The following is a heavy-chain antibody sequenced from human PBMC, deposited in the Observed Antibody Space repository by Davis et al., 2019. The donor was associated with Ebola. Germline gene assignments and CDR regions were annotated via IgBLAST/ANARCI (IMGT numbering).Heavy chain of an antibody. CDR2: ITSNGYI. J-gene: IGHJ5*02. CDR3: ASGLRGYSYGNWFDT. Sequence: PSETLSLTCTVSGYSISSGYYWGWIRQPPGKGLEWVSSITSNGYIYYADSVKGRFTISRDNAKSSLYLQMNSLRAEDTAVYYCASGLRGYSYGNWFDTWGQGTLVTVSS. CDR1: GYSISSGYY. V-gene: IGHV3-69-1*01. D-gene: IGHD5-18*01.